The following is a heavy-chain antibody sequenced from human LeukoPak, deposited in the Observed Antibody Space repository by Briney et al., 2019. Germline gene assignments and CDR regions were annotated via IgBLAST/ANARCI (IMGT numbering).Heavy chain of an antibody. Sequence: PSETLSRTCAVYGGSFSGYYWSWIRQPPGKGLEWIGEINHSGSTNYNPSLKSRVTISVDTSKNQFSLKLSSVTAADTAVYYCARGPGGIAAAGTDYWGQGTLVTVSS. CDR3: ARGPGGIAAAGTDY. J-gene: IGHJ4*02. V-gene: IGHV4-34*01. D-gene: IGHD6-13*01. CDR1: GGSFSGYY. CDR2: INHSGST.